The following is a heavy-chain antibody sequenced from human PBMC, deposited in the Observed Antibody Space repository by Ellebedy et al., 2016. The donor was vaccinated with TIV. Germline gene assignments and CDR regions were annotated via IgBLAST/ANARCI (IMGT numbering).Heavy chain of an antibody. CDR1: GYSFTSYW. V-gene: IGHV5-51*01. CDR2: IYPGDSDT. CDR3: ARGDKGSGWYWDK. Sequence: KVSCKGSGYSFTSYWMGWVRQMPGKGLEWMGYIYPGDSDTRYSPSFQGQVTISVDKSISTAYLQWSSLKASDTAIYYCARGDKGSGWYWDKWGQGTLVTVSS. J-gene: IGHJ4*02. D-gene: IGHD6-19*01.